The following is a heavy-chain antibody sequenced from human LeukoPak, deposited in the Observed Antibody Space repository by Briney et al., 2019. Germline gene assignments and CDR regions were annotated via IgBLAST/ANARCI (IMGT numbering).Heavy chain of an antibody. D-gene: IGHD2-15*01. V-gene: IGHV3-20*04. J-gene: IGHJ3*02. CDR1: GFTFDDYG. CDR3: AREIEDIVVVVAARSHAFDI. Sequence: GGSLRLSCAASGFTFDDYGMSWVRQAPGKGLEWVSGINWNGGSTGYADSVKGRFTISRDNAKNSLHLQMNSLRAEDTALYYCAREIEDIVVVVAARSHAFDIWGQGTMVTVSS. CDR2: INWNGGST.